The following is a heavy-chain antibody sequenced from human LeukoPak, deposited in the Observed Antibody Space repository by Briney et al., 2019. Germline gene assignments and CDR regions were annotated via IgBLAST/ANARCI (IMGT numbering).Heavy chain of an antibody. J-gene: IGHJ4*02. CDR3: ARNADFDWFLDY. CDR2: IYTSGTT. Sequence: SETLSLTCTVSGGSISGYYWSWIRQPAGKGLEWIGRIYTSGTTHDNPSLKSRVTMSVDTSKNQVSLKVSSVTAADTAVYYCARNADFDWFLDYWGQGTLISVSS. V-gene: IGHV4-4*07. D-gene: IGHD3-9*01. CDR1: GGSISGYY.